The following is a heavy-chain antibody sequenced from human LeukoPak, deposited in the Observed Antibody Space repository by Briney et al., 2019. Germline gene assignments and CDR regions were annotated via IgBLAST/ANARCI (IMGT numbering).Heavy chain of an antibody. CDR3: AKDTITMVRGVYDY. D-gene: IGHD3-10*01. Sequence: GGSLRLSCAASGFTFSDYYMSWIRQAPGKGLEWVSYISSSGSTIYYADSVKGRFTISRDNAKNSLYLQMNSLRAEDTAVYYCAKDTITMVRGVYDYWGQGTLVTVSS. CDR1: GFTFSDYY. CDR2: ISSSGSTI. V-gene: IGHV3-11*01. J-gene: IGHJ4*02.